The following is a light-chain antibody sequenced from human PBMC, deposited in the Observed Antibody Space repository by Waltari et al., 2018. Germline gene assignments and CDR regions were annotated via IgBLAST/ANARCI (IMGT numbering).Light chain of an antibody. CDR1: SCHSSNV. Sequence: QLVVTQSPSASAPLGASVKLTCTLSSCHSSNVIAWLQQRPEKGPRYLMKVNSDGSHSKGDEIPDRFSGSSSGAERYLTISSLQSDDEADYYCETGGHGTWVFGGGTKLTVL. J-gene: IGLJ3*02. CDR2: VNSDGSH. CDR3: ETGGHGTWV. V-gene: IGLV4-69*01.